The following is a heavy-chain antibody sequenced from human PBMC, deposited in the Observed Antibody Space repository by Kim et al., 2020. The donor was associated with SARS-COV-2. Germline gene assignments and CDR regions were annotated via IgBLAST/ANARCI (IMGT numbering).Heavy chain of an antibody. J-gene: IGHJ4*02. CDR1: GGSFSGYY. CDR2: INHSGST. D-gene: IGHD6-19*01. V-gene: IGHV4-34*01. CDR3: ARGKQLLGRGFDY. Sequence: SETLSLTCAVYGGSFSGYYWSWIRQPPGKGLEWIGEINHSGSTNYNPSLKSRVTISVDTSKNQFSLQLSSVNAADTAVYYCARGKQLLGRGFDYWGQGTL.